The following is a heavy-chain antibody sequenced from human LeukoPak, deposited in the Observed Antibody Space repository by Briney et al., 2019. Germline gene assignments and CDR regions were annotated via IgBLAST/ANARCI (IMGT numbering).Heavy chain of an antibody. Sequence: SETLSLTCTVSGGSISSSSYYWGWIRQPPGKGLEWIGSIYYSGSTYYNPSLKSRVTISVDTSKNQFSLKLSSVTAADTAVYYCARVGGSGWSGYWGQGTLVTVSS. CDR1: GGSISSSSYY. CDR3: ARVGGSGWSGY. D-gene: IGHD6-19*01. CDR2: IYYSGST. J-gene: IGHJ4*02. V-gene: IGHV4-39*07.